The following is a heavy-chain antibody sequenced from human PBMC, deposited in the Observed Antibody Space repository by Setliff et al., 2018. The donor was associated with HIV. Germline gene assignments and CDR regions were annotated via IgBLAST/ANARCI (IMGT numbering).Heavy chain of an antibody. V-gene: IGHV1-2*02. Sequence: ASVKVSCKTSGYIFSAYYVHWLRRAPGQGLGWMGWINYNNGDTKYAEKFQGRVTMTRDTSISTLYMDLNRLTSDDTAVYYCALANIVSTARWNHWGRGTLVTVSS. CDR1: GYIFSAYY. J-gene: IGHJ4*02. D-gene: IGHD1-1*01. CDR2: INYNNGDT. CDR3: ALANIVSTARWNH.